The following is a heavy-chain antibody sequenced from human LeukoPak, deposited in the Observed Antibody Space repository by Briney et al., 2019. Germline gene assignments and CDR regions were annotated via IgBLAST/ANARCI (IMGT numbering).Heavy chain of an antibody. V-gene: IGHV3-21*01. D-gene: IGHD3-22*01. Sequence: NPGGSLRLSCAASGFTFSSYNMNWVRQAPGKGLEWVSSISSSSSYIYYADSVKGRFTISRDNAKNSLYLQMDSLRAEDTAVYYCARKSGSSGYPFDYWGQGTLVTVSS. CDR1: GFTFSSYN. J-gene: IGHJ4*02. CDR2: ISSSSSYI. CDR3: ARKSGSSGYPFDY.